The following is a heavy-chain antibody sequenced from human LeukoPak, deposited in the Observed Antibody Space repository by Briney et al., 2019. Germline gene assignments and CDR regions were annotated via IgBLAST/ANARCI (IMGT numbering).Heavy chain of an antibody. J-gene: IGHJ5*02. CDR1: GYTFTSYA. V-gene: IGHV7-4-1*02. D-gene: IGHD6-6*01. Sequence: GASVKVSCTASGYTFTSYAMNWVRQAPGQGLEWMGWINTNTGNPTYAQGFTGRFVFSLDTSVSTAYLQISSLKAEDTAVYYCARGKAARRGNWFDPWGQGTLVTVSS. CDR3: ARGKAARRGNWFDP. CDR2: INTNTGNP.